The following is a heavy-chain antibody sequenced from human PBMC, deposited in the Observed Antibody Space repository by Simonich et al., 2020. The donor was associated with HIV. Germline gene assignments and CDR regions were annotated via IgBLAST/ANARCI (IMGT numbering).Heavy chain of an antibody. D-gene: IGHD3-3*01. J-gene: IGHJ4*02. V-gene: IGHV3-23*01. CDR1: GFTFRSYA. Sequence: EVQLFESGGGLVQPGGSLRLSCAASGFTFRSYALSWVRRAPGKRLGGVSAISGSGGSTYYADSVKGRFTISRDNSKNTLYLQMNSLRAEDTAVYYCAKDRYYNFWSGYYDYWGQGTLVTVSS. CDR3: AKDRYYNFWSGYYDY. CDR2: ISGSGGST.